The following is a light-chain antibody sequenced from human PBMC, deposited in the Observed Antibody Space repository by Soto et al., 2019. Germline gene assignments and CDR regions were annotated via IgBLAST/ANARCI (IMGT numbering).Light chain of an antibody. J-gene: IGKJ2*01. CDR3: QQRYNCHNT. Sequence: EIVLTQSPATLSLSPGERATLSCRASQSVGTYLAWYQHNPGQAHRLLIYDASNRATGIPARFSDSGSGTDFTLTISSPAPEYFAVYYCQQRYNCHNTFGQGTKLEIK. CDR2: DAS. V-gene: IGKV3-11*01. CDR1: QSVGTY.